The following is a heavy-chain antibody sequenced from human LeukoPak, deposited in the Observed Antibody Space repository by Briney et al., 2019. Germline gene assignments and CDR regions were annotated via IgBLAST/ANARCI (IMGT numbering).Heavy chain of an antibody. Sequence: GGTLRLSCAASGFTFSSYGMSWVRQAPGKGLEWVSAISGSGGSTYYADSVKGRFTISRDNAKNSLYLQMNSLRAEDTAVYYCAELGITMIGGVWGKGTTVTVSS. CDR3: AELGITMIGGV. D-gene: IGHD3-10*02. J-gene: IGHJ6*04. V-gene: IGHV3-23*01. CDR2: ISGSGGST. CDR1: GFTFSSYG.